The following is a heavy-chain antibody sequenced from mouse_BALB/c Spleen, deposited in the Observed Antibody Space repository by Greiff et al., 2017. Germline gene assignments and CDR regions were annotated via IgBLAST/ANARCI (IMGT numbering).Heavy chain of an antibody. Sequence: EVKLMESGGGLVQPGGSLRLSCATSGFTFTDYYMSWVRQPPGKALEWLGFIRNKANGYTTEYSASVKGRFTISRDNSQSILYLQMNTLRAEDSATYYCARASYGNSFAYWGQGTLVTVSA. CDR3: ARASYGNSFAY. J-gene: IGHJ3*01. CDR2: IRNKANGYTT. CDR1: GFTFTDYY. D-gene: IGHD2-1*01. V-gene: IGHV7-3*02.